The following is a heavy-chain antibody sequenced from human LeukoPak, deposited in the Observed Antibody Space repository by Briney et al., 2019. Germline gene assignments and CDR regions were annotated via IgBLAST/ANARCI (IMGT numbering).Heavy chain of an antibody. CDR2: ITTGDGNT. CDR3: AKDGTVTGPGWFDP. Sequence: GGSLRLSCTASGFTFSSYTMTWVRQAPGKGLKWVSTITTGDGNTYYADSVKGRFTVSRDDSKNTLYLQMNSLRAEDTAVYYCAKDGTVTGPGWFDPWGQGTLVTVSS. D-gene: IGHD2-21*02. J-gene: IGHJ5*02. CDR1: GFTFSSYT. V-gene: IGHV3-23*01.